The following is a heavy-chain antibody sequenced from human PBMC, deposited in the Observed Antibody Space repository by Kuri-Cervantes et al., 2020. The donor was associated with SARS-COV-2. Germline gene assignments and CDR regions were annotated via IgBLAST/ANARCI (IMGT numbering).Heavy chain of an antibody. V-gene: IGHV4-39*01. CDR3: ARLLWVLHPLIDS. CDR1: GGSISSRRYY. J-gene: IGHJ4*02. D-gene: IGHD3-3*01. CDR2: IYYSEGT. Sequence: SETLSLTCTVTGGSISSRRYYWGWIRQPPGKGLEWIGSIYYSEGTYYNPSLKSRIALSVDTSKNQFSLRLISVTAADTAIYYCARLLWVLHPLIDSWGRGTLVTVSS.